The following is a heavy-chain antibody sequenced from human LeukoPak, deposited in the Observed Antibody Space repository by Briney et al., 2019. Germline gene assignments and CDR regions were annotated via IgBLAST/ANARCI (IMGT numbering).Heavy chain of an antibody. J-gene: IGHJ5*02. CDR3: ARRGRLPYWWFDP. CDR1: GGSISSGGYY. CDR2: IYHSGST. D-gene: IGHD4-11*01. Sequence: PSETLSLTCTVSGGSISSGGYYWSWIRQPPGKGLEWIGYIYHSGSTYYNPSLKSRVTISVDRSKNQFSLKLSSVTAADTAVYYCARRGRLPYWWFDPWGQGTLVTVSS. V-gene: IGHV4-30-2*01.